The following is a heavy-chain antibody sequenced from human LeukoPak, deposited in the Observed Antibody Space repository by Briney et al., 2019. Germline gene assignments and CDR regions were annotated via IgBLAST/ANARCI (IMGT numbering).Heavy chain of an antibody. D-gene: IGHD6-19*01. CDR3: VKDFVAGNGIYDPFDI. CDR2: IGNDI. Sequence: PGGSLRLSCAASGFTFSNYAMSWVRQAPGKGLEWVSVIGNDIYYADSVKGRFTISRDNSKNTLYLQMNSLRAEDTARYCCVKDFVAGNGIYDPFDIWGQGTMVIVSS. J-gene: IGHJ3*02. CDR1: GFTFSNYA. V-gene: IGHV3-23*01.